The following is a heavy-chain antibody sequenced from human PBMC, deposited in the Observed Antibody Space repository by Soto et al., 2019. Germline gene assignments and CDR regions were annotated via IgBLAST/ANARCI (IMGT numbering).Heavy chain of an antibody. CDR1: GYTFTNYA. CDR3: ATSYGSGYRAFDS. Sequence: ASVKVSCKASGYTFTNYAIHWVRQAPGQGLEWMGRNNPSHSMSKYSQKFQARVTITRDKSTNTAYMELRSLRSEDTAMYFCATSYGSGYRAFDSWGQGALVTVSS. CDR2: NNPSHSMS. D-gene: IGHD3-10*01. J-gene: IGHJ4*02. V-gene: IGHV1-3*01.